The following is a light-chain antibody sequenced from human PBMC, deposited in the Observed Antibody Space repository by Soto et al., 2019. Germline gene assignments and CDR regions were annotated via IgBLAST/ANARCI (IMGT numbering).Light chain of an antibody. CDR1: QSVSGW. CDR2: DAS. J-gene: IGKJ1*01. V-gene: IGKV1-5*01. CDR3: QQYNIYPWT. Sequence: DVQMTQSPSTLSASVGDRVTITCLASQSVSGWLAWYQQKPGKAPKLLIYDASNLESGVPSRFSGSGSGTEFTLTISSLQPDDFATYYCQQYNIYPWTFGQGTKVDIK.